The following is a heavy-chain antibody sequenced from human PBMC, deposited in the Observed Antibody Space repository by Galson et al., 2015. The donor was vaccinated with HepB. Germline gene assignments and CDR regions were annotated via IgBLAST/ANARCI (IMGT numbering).Heavy chain of an antibody. CDR1: GFAFSSYS. V-gene: IGHV3-48*01. J-gene: IGHJ4*02. Sequence: SLRLSCAASGFAFSSYSMNWVRQAPGKGLEWVSYISSSSSTIYYADSVKGRFTISRDNAKNSLYLRMNSLRAEDTAVYYCARARGDSSGWYYFDYWGQGTLVTVSS. D-gene: IGHD6-19*01. CDR3: ARARGDSSGWYYFDY. CDR2: ISSSSSTI.